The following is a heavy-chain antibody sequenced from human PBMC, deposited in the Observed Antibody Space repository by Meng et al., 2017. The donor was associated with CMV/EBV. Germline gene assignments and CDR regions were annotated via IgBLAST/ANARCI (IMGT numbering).Heavy chain of an antibody. J-gene: IGHJ4*02. Sequence: SVKVSCKASGGTFSSYTISWVRQAPGQGLEWMGGIIPIFGTANYAQKFQGRVTITTDESTSTAYMELSSLRSEDTAVYYCAGDVLGYCSGGSCYGLDYWGQGTLVTVSS. CDR2: IIPIFGTA. D-gene: IGHD2-15*01. CDR1: GGTFSSYT. CDR3: AGDVLGYCSGGSCYGLDY. V-gene: IGHV1-69*05.